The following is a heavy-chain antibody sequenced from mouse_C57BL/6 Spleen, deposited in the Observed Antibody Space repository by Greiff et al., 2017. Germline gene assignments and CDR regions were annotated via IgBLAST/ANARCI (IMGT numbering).Heavy chain of an antibody. CDR2: INPYNGGT. D-gene: IGHD3-2*02. V-gene: IGHV1-19*01. CDR1: GYTFTDYY. Sequence: VQLKESGPVLVKPGASVKMSCKASGYTFTDYYMNWVKQSHGKSLEWIGVINPYNGGTSYNQKFKGKATLTVDKSSSTAYMELNSLTSEDSAVYYCARSGIPQALYAMDYWGQGTSVTVSS. J-gene: IGHJ4*01. CDR3: ARSGIPQALYAMDY.